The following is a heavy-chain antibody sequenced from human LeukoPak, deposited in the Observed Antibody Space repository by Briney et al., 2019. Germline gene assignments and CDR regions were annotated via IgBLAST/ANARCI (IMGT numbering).Heavy chain of an antibody. CDR1: GFTFRTYA. CDR2: ISYDGNKE. D-gene: IGHD1-26*01. J-gene: IGHJ4*02. Sequence: QPGGSLRLSCAASGFTFRTYAMNWVRQAPGKGLEWVAVISYDGNKEDYADSVKGRFTISRDNSRNTLYLQMNSLRTEDTAVYYCAREVGPTDYWGQGTLVTVSS. V-gene: IGHV3-30-3*01. CDR3: AREVGPTDY.